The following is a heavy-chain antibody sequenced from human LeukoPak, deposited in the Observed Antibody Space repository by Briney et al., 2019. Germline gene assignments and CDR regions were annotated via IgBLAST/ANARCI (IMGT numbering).Heavy chain of an antibody. J-gene: IGHJ4*02. V-gene: IGHV1-46*01. CDR3: AREGLYITPWGH. CDR2: INPSGGST. Sequence: ASVKVSCKASGYTFTSYYMHWVRQAPGQGLEWMGIINPSGGSTSYAQKFQGRVIMTRDMSTSTVYMELGSLRSEDTAVYYCAREGLYITPWGHWGQGTLVTVSS. D-gene: IGHD1-14*01. CDR1: GYTFTSYY.